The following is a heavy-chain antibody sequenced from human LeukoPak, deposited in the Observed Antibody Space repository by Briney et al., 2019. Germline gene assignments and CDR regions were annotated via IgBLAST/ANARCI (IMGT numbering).Heavy chain of an antibody. CDR2: IYYSGST. CDR3: ARHVGSAADDFVY. D-gene: IGHD6-13*01. J-gene: IGHJ4*02. V-gene: IGHV4-59*08. CDR1: GGSISSYY. Sequence: PSETLSLACTVSGGSISSYYWSWIRQPPGKGLEWIGYIYYSGSTNYNPSLKSRVTISVDTSKNQFSLKLSSVTAADTAVYYCARHVGSAADDFVYWGQGTLVTVSS.